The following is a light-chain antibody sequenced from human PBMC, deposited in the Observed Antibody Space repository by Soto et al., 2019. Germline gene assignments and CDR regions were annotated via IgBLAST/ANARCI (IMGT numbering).Light chain of an antibody. CDR2: AAS. J-gene: IGKJ1*01. CDR3: QQSYSTPPT. Sequence: QSPSSLSASVGDRVTITCXAXHTINNYLNWYQQRPGKAPKLLIYAASSLQSGVPSRFRGSGSGTEFTLTITSLQPEDFATYFCQQSYSTPPTFGQGTKVEIK. CDR1: HTINNY. V-gene: IGKV1-39*01.